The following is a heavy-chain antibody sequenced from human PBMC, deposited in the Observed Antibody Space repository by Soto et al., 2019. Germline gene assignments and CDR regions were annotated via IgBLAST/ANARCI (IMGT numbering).Heavy chain of an antibody. Sequence: GGSLRLSCAASGFPFCSYAMSWVRQAPGKGLEWVSAISGSGGSTYYADSVKGRFTISRDNSKNTLYLQMNSLRAEDTAVYYCATSSWSHHSDYWGQGTLVTVSS. CDR1: GFPFCSYA. CDR3: ATSSWSHHSDY. D-gene: IGHD6-13*01. CDR2: ISGSGGST. J-gene: IGHJ4*02. V-gene: IGHV3-23*01.